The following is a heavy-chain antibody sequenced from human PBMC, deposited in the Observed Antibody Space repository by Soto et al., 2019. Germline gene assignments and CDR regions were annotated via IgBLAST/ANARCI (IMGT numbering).Heavy chain of an antibody. J-gene: IGHJ4*02. V-gene: IGHV1-2*02. CDR3: ARDRYCSGGSWYNLGY. Sequence: ASVKVSCKASGYTFTGYYMHWVRQAPGQGLEWMGWINPNSGGTNYAQKFQGRVTMTRDTSISTAYMELSRLRSDDTAVYYCARDRYCSGGSWYNLGYWGQGTLVTVSS. CDR1: GYTFTGYY. CDR2: INPNSGGT. D-gene: IGHD2-15*01.